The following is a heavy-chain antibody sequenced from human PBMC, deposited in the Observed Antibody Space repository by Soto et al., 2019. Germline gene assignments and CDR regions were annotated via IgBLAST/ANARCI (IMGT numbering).Heavy chain of an antibody. Sequence: ASVKVSCKASGYTVTSYAMHWVRQAPGQRLEWMGWINAGNGNTKYSQKFQGRVTITRDTSASTAYMELSSLRSEDTAVYYCARARRITIFGVVPERYNWFDPWGQGTLVTVSS. CDR2: INAGNGNT. V-gene: IGHV1-3*01. D-gene: IGHD3-3*01. J-gene: IGHJ5*02. CDR3: ARARRITIFGVVPERYNWFDP. CDR1: GYTVTSYA.